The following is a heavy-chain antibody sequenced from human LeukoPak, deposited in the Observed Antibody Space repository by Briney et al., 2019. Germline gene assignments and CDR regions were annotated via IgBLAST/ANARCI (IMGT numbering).Heavy chain of an antibody. D-gene: IGHD6-19*01. CDR3: AKVSAGRYYFDY. CDR2: ISDTGGST. Sequence: GGSLRLSCAASGFTFSSYGMSWARQAPGKGLEWVSVISDTGGSTYYADSVKGRFTISRDTSKNTLYLQMNSLRAEDTALYYCAKVSAGRYYFDYWGQGTLVTVSS. V-gene: IGHV3-23*01. CDR1: GFTFSSYG. J-gene: IGHJ4*02.